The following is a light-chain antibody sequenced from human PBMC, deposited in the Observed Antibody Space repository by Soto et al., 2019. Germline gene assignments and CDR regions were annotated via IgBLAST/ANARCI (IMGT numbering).Light chain of an antibody. Sequence: EIVLTQSPATLSLSPGERATLSCRASQSVSRYVAWYQQKPGQAPRLLIFDASTKATGIPARFSGSGSGTDFTLTISSLEPEDFAVYSCQQRSTWPYPLGQGTKVDIK. CDR3: QQRSTWPYP. CDR2: DAS. J-gene: IGKJ2*01. V-gene: IGKV3-11*01. CDR1: QSVSRY.